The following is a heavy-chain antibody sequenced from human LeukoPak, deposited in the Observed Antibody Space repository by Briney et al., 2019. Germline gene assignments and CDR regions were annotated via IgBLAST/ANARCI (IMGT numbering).Heavy chain of an antibody. Sequence: PSETLSLPCTVSGGSITHYYWTWIRQPPGKGLEWIGYIHYSGSTNYNPSLKSRVTISVDTSKNQFSLKLSSVTAADTAVYYCARASVTYYYYYYMDVWGKGTTVTVSS. CDR2: IHYSGST. D-gene: IGHD4-11*01. CDR1: GGSITHYY. V-gene: IGHV4-59*01. CDR3: ARASVTYYYYYYMDV. J-gene: IGHJ6*03.